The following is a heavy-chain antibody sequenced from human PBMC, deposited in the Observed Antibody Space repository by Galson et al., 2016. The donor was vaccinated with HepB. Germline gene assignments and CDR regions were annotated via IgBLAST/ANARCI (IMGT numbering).Heavy chain of an antibody. Sequence: SLRLSCAASGFTFSRYEMNWVRQAPGKGLEWVSYISSSGTTIYYADSVKGRFTLTRDTARNSLYLQMNSLRDEDTAVYFCARVLFGSGSYWCLDVWGQGTTVTVSS. D-gene: IGHD3-10*01. J-gene: IGHJ6*02. CDR3: ARVLFGSGSYWCLDV. CDR1: GFTFSRYE. V-gene: IGHV3-48*03. CDR2: ISSSGTTI.